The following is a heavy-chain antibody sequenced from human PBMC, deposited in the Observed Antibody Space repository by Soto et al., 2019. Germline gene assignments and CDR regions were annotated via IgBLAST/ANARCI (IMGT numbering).Heavy chain of an antibody. CDR3: AKDQSSYGSIYFAY. CDR1: GFTFSSYA. D-gene: IGHD2-2*01. Sequence: PGGSLRLSCAASGFTFSSYAMSWVRQAPGKGLEWVSAISGSGGNTYYADSVKGRFTISRDNSKNTLYLQMNSLRAEDTAVYYCAKDQSSYGSIYFAYWGQGTLVTVSS. V-gene: IGHV3-23*01. J-gene: IGHJ4*02. CDR2: ISGSGGNT.